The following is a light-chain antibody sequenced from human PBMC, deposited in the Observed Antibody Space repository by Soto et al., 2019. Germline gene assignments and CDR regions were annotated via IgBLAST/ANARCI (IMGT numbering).Light chain of an antibody. CDR3: CSYAGSYPYV. V-gene: IGLV2-11*01. J-gene: IGLJ1*01. Sequence: LAQPRSVSGSPGQSVTISCTGTSSDVGGYNYVSWYQQHPGKAPKLIIYDVSKRPSGVPDRFSGSKSGNTASVTISGLQAEDEADYYCCSYAGSYPYVFGTGTKVTVL. CDR1: SSDVGGYNY. CDR2: DVS.